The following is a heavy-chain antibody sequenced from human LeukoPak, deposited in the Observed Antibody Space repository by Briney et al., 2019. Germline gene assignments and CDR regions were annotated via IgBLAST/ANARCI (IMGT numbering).Heavy chain of an antibody. J-gene: IGHJ4*02. Sequence: ASVKVSCKASGYTFTSYYMHWVRQAPGQGLEWMGIINPSGGSTSYAQKFQGRVTMTRDTSTSTVYMELSSLRSEDTAVYYCARVGSYFDSGGPKGLVTDYWGQGTLVTVSS. V-gene: IGHV1-46*01. CDR1: GYTFTSYY. CDR2: INPSGGST. CDR3: ARVGSYFDSGGPKGLVTDY. D-gene: IGHD3-22*01.